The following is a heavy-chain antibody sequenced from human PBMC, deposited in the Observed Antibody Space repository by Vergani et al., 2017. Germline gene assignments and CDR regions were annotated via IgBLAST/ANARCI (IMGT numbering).Heavy chain of an antibody. CDR2: ISGSGDPT. D-gene: IGHD5-12*01. CDR3: AKWNIVATTRHLYNWFDP. Sequence: EVQLLESGGGLVQPGGSLRLSCAASGFTFSNYVMSWVRQAPGKGLEWVSSISGSGDPTYYADSVKGRFTISRDNSKNTLYLQMNSLRAEDTAVYYCAKWNIVATTRHLYNWFDPWGQGTLVTVSS. CDR1: GFTFSNYV. V-gene: IGHV3-23*01. J-gene: IGHJ5*02.